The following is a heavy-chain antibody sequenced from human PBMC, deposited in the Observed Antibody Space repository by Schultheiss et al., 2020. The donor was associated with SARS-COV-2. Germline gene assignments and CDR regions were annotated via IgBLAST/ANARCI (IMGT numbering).Heavy chain of an antibody. Sequence: SETLSLTCAVYGGSFSGYYWSWIRQPPGKGLEWIGEINHSGSTYYNPSLKSRVTISVDTSKNQFSLKLSSVTAADTAVYYCARLSVAALPVDYWGQGTLVTVSS. CDR1: GGSFSGYY. J-gene: IGHJ4*02. V-gene: IGHV4-34*01. CDR2: INHSGST. CDR3: ARLSVAALPVDY. D-gene: IGHD6-19*01.